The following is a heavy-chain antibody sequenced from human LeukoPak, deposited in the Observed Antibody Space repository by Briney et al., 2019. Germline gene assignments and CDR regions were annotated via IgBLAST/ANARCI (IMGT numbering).Heavy chain of an antibody. D-gene: IGHD5-18*01. J-gene: IGHJ4*02. CDR2: ISGSGGST. V-gene: IGHV3-23*01. CDR3: AKDGYSYGDSTGYFDY. Sequence: GGSLRLSCAASGFTFSSYAMSWVRQAPGKGLEWVSAISGSGGSTYYADSAKGRFTISRDNSKNTLYLPLNSLRAEDTAVYYCAKDGYSYGDSTGYFDYWGQGTLVTVSS. CDR1: GFTFSSYA.